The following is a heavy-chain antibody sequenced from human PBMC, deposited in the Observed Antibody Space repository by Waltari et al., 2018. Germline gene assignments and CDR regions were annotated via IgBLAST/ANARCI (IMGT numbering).Heavy chain of an antibody. D-gene: IGHD6-19*01. CDR2: LSYDGSNK. Sequence: QVQLVASGGGVVQPGWSLRLSCAASVFYFSATALSVVRQAPGKGLEWVAVLSYDGSNKYYADSLKGRFTISRDNSNNTLYLQMNTLTPEDTAVYFCARESRQWLAPEPYYFDYWGLGTLVTVTS. CDR3: ARESRQWLAPEPYYFDY. V-gene: IGHV3-30*03. J-gene: IGHJ4*02. CDR1: VFYFSATA.